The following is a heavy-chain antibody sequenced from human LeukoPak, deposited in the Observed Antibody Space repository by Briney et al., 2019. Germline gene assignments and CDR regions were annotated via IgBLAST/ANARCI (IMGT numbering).Heavy chain of an antibody. Sequence: GGSLRLSCAASGFTFSSYAMHWVRQAPGKGPVYVSAIGSNGGSTYYANSVKGRFTISRDNSKNTLYLQMGSLRVDDMAVYYCAKSRRDSSGYNPFDSWGQGTLVTVSS. CDR1: GFTFSSYA. CDR3: AKSRRDSSGYNPFDS. CDR2: IGSNGGST. V-gene: IGHV3-64*01. D-gene: IGHD3-22*01. J-gene: IGHJ4*02.